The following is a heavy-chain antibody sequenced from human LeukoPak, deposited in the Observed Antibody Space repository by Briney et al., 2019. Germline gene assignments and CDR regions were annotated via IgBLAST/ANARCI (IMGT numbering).Heavy chain of an antibody. D-gene: IGHD4-17*01. CDR2: IRSKAYGGTT. Sequence: GGSLRLSCTASGFTFGDYAVSWFRQAPGKGLEWVGFIRSKAYGGTTEYAASVKGRFTISRDDSKSIAYLQMNSLKTEDTAVYYCTRIDYGDYPPPSPPSIWGQGTMVTVSS. V-gene: IGHV3-49*03. CDR3: TRIDYGDYPPPSPPSI. CDR1: GFTFGDYA. J-gene: IGHJ3*02.